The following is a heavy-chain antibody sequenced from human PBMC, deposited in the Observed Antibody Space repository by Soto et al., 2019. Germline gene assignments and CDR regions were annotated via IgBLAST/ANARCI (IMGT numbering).Heavy chain of an antibody. Sequence: EVQLLESGGDLVQPGGSLRLSCAASGFSFRDYSMNWVRQAPGKGLEWVAFIDLGDTSPDYSESVKGRFTISKDKSMKTVYLQMNSLRVEDAAVYYCTKDRVPDGIYSFDFWGQGALVTVSS. CDR1: GFSFRDYS. D-gene: IGHD2-21*01. CDR2: IDLGDTSP. CDR3: TKDRVPDGIYSFDF. V-gene: IGHV3-23*03. J-gene: IGHJ4*02.